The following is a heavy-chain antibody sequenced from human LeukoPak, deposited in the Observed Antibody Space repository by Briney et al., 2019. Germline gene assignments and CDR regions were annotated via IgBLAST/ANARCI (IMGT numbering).Heavy chain of an antibody. CDR1: GFTFSSYG. J-gene: IGHJ4*02. Sequence: GGSLRLSCAASGFTFSSYGMHWVRQAPGKGLEWVAVISYDGSNKYYADSVKGRFTISRDNSKNTLYLQMNSLRAEDTAVYYYVVVESWYLPSSFDYWGQGTLVTISS. CDR2: ISYDGSNK. CDR3: VVVESWYLPSSFDY. V-gene: IGHV3-30*03. D-gene: IGHD6-13*01.